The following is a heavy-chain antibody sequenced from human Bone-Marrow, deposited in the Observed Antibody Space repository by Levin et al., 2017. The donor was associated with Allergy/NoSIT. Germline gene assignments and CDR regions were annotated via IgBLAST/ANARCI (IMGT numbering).Heavy chain of an antibody. J-gene: IGHJ4*02. V-gene: IGHV3-23*01. Sequence: GGSLRLSCAASGFTFSSYAMSWVRQAPGKGLEWVSAISGSGGSTYYADSVKGRFTISRDNSKNTLYLQMNSLRAEDTAVYYCAKDWEYYDSSGKQAGLGFVDYWGQGTLVTVSS. D-gene: IGHD3-22*01. CDR2: ISGSGGST. CDR3: AKDWEYYDSSGKQAGLGFVDY. CDR1: GFTFSSYA.